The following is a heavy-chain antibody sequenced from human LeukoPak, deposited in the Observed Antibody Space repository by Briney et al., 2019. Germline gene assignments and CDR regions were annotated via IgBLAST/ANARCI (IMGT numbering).Heavy chain of an antibody. CDR3: ARDFMYSVNCAGC. Sequence: GGSLRLSCAASGFTFSSYEMNWVRQAPGKWLEWVSYISSSGSTIYYADSVKGRFTISRDNAKNSLYLQMNSLRAEDTAVYYCARDFMYSVNCAGCWGQGTLVTVSS. V-gene: IGHV3-48*03. CDR2: ISSSGSTI. D-gene: IGHD6-13*01. J-gene: IGHJ1*01. CDR1: GFTFSSYE.